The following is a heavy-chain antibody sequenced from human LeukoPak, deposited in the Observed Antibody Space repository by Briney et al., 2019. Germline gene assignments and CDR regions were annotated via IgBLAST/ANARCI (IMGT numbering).Heavy chain of an antibody. Sequence: GASVNVSFKASGYTFTTYGLSWVRQAPGRGIEGMGWISAYNGKTSYAQKFQGRVSMTTDTSTSTAYMELRSLSSDDTAMYYCAREGKFYDILTGYSTAANWFDPWGQGTLVTVSS. CDR2: ISAYNGKT. D-gene: IGHD3-9*01. CDR1: GYTFTTYG. J-gene: IGHJ5*02. V-gene: IGHV1-18*01. CDR3: AREGKFYDILTGYSTAANWFDP.